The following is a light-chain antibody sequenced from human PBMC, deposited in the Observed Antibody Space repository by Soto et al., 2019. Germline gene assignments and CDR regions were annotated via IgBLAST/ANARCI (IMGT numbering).Light chain of an antibody. Sequence: QSALTQPASVSGSPGQSSTISCTGTSSDVGGYDYVSWYQLHPGKAPKLMIYQVSNRPSGVSNRFSGSKSGSTASLTISGLQAEDEADYYCSSYTTTKALIFGGGTKLTVL. V-gene: IGLV2-14*01. CDR1: SSDVGGYDY. CDR2: QVS. J-gene: IGLJ2*01. CDR3: SSYTTTKALI.